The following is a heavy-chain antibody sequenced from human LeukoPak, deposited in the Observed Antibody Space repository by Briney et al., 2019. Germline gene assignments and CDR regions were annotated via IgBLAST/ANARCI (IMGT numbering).Heavy chain of an antibody. CDR1: GFTFTNVW. J-gene: IGHJ4*02. Sequence: PGGSLRLSCAASGFTFTNVWMSWVRQAPGKGLEWVSAIHYSGGSTYYADSVRGRFTISRDNAKNSLYLQVNSLRAEDTAVYYCAREPDTSSSDYFDYWGQGTLVTVSS. CDR2: IHYSGGST. V-gene: IGHV3-69-1*02. CDR3: AREPDTSSSDYFDY. D-gene: IGHD6-6*01.